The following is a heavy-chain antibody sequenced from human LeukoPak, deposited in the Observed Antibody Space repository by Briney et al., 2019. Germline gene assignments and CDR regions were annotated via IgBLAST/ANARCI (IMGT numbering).Heavy chain of an antibody. CDR3: ARRGEGTSMSRFDY. J-gene: IGHJ4*02. CDR2: IYYSGST. V-gene: IGHV4-39*01. D-gene: IGHD3-22*01. CDR1: GGSISSSGYY. Sequence: SETLSLTCTVSGGSISSSGYYWGWIRQPPGKGLEWIGSIYYSGSTYYNPSLKSRVTISVDTSKKQFSLKLSSVTAADTAVYYCARRGEGTSMSRFDYWGQGTLVTVSS.